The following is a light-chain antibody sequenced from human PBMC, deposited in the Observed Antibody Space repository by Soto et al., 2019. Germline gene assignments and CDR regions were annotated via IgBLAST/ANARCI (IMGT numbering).Light chain of an antibody. CDR2: GAS. V-gene: IGKV3-20*01. Sequence: EIVLTQSPGTLSLSPGERATLSCRASQSVSNNYLAWYQQKPGQAPWLLIYGASNRATGIPDRFSGSGSGTDFTFTISRLEPEDFAVYYCQQYGSSGTFGQGTKVEIK. CDR3: QQYGSSGT. J-gene: IGKJ1*01. CDR1: QSVSNNY.